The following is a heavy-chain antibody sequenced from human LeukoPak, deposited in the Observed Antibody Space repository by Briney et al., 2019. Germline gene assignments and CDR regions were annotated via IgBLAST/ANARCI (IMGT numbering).Heavy chain of an antibody. CDR1: GYTFTSYD. J-gene: IGHJ6*02. CDR3: ARGRGYSSSWYDPFYYYYYGMDV. CDR2: MNPNSGNT. V-gene: IGHV1-8*01. D-gene: IGHD6-13*01. Sequence: GASVTVSCKASGYTFTSYDINWVRQAPGQGLEWMGWMNPNSGNTVYAQKLQGRLTMTRNTSISTAYMELSSLRSEDTAVYYCARGRGYSSSWYDPFYYYYYGMDVWGQGTTVTVSS.